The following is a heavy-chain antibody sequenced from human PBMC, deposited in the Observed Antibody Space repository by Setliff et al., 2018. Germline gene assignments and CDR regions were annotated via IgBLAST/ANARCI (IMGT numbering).Heavy chain of an antibody. D-gene: IGHD3-3*01. Sequence: GASVKVSCKTSRGTFSNYAISWVRQAPGQGREWMGGFDPEDGETIYAQKFQGRVTMTEDTSADTAYMELSSLRSEDTAVYYCARGRHPPWSGYPYYYMDVWGKGTTVTVSS. CDR3: ARGRHPPWSGYPYYYMDV. J-gene: IGHJ6*03. CDR1: RGTFSNYA. V-gene: IGHV1-24*01. CDR2: FDPEDGET.